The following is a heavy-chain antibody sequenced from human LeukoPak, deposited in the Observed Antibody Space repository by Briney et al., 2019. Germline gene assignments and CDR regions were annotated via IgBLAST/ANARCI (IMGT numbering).Heavy chain of an antibody. CDR1: GGSISSYY. V-gene: IGHV4-59*01. J-gene: IGHJ4*02. CDR2: IYYSGST. CDR3: ARHDRIQLWLLDY. D-gene: IGHD5-18*01. Sequence: SETLSLTCTVSGGSISSYYWSWIRQPPGKGLEWIGYIYYSGSTNYNPSLKSRVTISVDTSKNQFSLKLSSVTAADTAVYYCARHDRIQLWLLDYWGQGALVTVSS.